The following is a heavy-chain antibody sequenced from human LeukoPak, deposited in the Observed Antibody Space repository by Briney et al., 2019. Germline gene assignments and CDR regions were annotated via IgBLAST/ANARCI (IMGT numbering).Heavy chain of an antibody. CDR3: ARDFAWGSGGAPIDDNWLDP. V-gene: IGHV1-18*01. J-gene: IGHJ5*02. CDR1: GYIFSNYG. D-gene: IGHD7-27*01. CDR2: ISGHSGNT. Sequence: ASVRVSCKASGYIFSNYGITWVRQAPGHGLEWMGWISGHSGNTNYAQKFQDRATMTTDTSTSTAYMELRSLRFDDTAVYYCARDFAWGSGGAPIDDNWLDPWGQGILVTVSS.